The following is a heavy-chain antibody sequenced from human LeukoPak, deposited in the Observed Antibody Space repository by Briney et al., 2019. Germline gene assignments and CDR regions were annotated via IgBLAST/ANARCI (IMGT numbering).Heavy chain of an antibody. Sequence: GASVKVSCKASGYTFTGYYMHWVRRAPGQGLEWMGRINPNSGGTNYAQKFQGRVTMTRDTSISTAYMELSRLRSDDTAVYYCARDPRYRSSTSCYNYYYGMDVWGQGTTVTVSS. V-gene: IGHV1-2*06. CDR2: INPNSGGT. J-gene: IGHJ6*02. CDR1: GYTFTGYY. CDR3: ARDPRYRSSTSCYNYYYGMDV. D-gene: IGHD2-2*02.